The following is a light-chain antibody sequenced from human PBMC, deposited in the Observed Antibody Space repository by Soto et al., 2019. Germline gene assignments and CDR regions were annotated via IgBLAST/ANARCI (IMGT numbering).Light chain of an antibody. Sequence: DIQMTQSPSTLSASVGDIVTITCRASQSINSWLAWYQQKPGKAPKLLIYDASSLESGVPSRFSGSGSGTEFTLTISSLQPDDFATYYCQQDNSYAWTFGQGTKVDIK. V-gene: IGKV1-5*01. CDR2: DAS. CDR1: QSINSW. CDR3: QQDNSYAWT. J-gene: IGKJ1*01.